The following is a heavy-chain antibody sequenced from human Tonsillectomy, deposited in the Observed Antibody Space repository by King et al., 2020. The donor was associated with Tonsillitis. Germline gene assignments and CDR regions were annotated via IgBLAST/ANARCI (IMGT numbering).Heavy chain of an antibody. J-gene: IGHJ4*02. CDR2: ISYSGST. CDR1: NGSISHYY. CDR3: ARGALWFPLDF. D-gene: IGHD3-10*01. Sequence: QVQLQESGPGLMKPSETLSLTCTVSNGSISHYYWSWLRQPPGKGLEWIGYISYSGSTNYNPSLNIRVTMSVDTSQNQFSLRLTSVTAADTAVYYCARGALWFPLDFWGQGTLVTVSS. V-gene: IGHV4-59*01.